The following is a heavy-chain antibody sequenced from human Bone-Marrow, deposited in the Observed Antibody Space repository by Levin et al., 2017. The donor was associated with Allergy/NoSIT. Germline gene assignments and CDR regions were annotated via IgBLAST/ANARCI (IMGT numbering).Heavy chain of an antibody. J-gene: IGHJ5*02. D-gene: IGHD2-2*01. Sequence: SETLSLTCTVSGGSISSSSYYWGWIRQPPGKGLEWIGSIYYSGSTYYNPSLKSRVTISVDTSKNQFSLKLSSVTAADTAVYYCARQILGVGIWDIIVVVPAATNWFDPWGQGTLVTVSS. CDR2: IYYSGST. V-gene: IGHV4-39*01. CDR3: ARQILGVGIWDIIVVVPAATNWFDP. CDR1: GGSISSSSYY.